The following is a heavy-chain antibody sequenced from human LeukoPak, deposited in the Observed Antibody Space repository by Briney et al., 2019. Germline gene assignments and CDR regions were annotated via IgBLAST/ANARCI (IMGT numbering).Heavy chain of an antibody. J-gene: IGHJ6*03. V-gene: IGHV4-38-2*02. CDR3: ARHSRRYYYYMDV. CDR2: INHSGST. CDR1: GYSISSGYY. Sequence: SETLSLTCTVSGYSISSGYYWGWIRQPPGKGLEWIGEINHSGSTNYNPSLKSRVTISVDTSKNQFSLKLSSVTAADTAVYYCARHSRRYYYYMDVWGKGTTVTISS. D-gene: IGHD2-21*01.